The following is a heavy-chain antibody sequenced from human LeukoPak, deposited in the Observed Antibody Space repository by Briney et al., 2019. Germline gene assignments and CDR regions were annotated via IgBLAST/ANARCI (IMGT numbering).Heavy chain of an antibody. CDR1: GYTFSSYS. D-gene: IGHD3-10*01. CDR3: ARDVRDYYGSRRMDV. Sequence: SCKASGYTFSSYSMNWVRQAPGKGLEWVSSISSSSSYIYYADSVKGRFTISRDNAKNSLYLQMNSLRAEDTAVYYCARDVRDYYGSRRMDVWGKGTTVTVSS. J-gene: IGHJ6*03. CDR2: ISSSSSYI. V-gene: IGHV3-21*01.